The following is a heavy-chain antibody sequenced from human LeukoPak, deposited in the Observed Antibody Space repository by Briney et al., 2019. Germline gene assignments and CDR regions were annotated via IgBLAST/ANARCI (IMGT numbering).Heavy chain of an antibody. CDR3: ARGYELPDY. CDR1: GFTFSSYS. Sequence: GGSLRLSCAASGFTFSSYSMNWVRQAPGKGLEWVSSISSSSSYIYYADSVEGRFTISRDNAKNSLYLQMNSLRAEDTAVYYCARGYELPDYWGQGTLVTASS. CDR2: ISSSSSYI. D-gene: IGHD4-23*01. V-gene: IGHV3-21*01. J-gene: IGHJ4*02.